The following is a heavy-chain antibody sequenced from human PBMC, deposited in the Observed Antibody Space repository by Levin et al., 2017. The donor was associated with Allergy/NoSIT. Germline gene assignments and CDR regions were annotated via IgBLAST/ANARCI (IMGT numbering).Heavy chain of an antibody. J-gene: IGHJ4*02. V-gene: IGHV3-11*01. D-gene: IGHD1-26*01. CDR2: ISQTGGTI. CDR3: TREGIVGATTD. Sequence: LSLTCAASGFSFSDYYMNWIRQAPGKGLEWVSYISQTGGTIYYADSMKGRITTSRDNARNSLYLQINSLRAEDTALYYCTREGIVGATTDWGQGTLVTVSS. CDR1: GFSFSDYY.